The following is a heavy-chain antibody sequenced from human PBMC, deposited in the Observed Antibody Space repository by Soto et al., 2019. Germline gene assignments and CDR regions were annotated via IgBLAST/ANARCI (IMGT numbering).Heavy chain of an antibody. CDR2: ISYDGRNK. J-gene: IGHJ4*02. CDR1: GFTFSSYA. CDR3: AREGAYDFWSGGGPTDFDY. Sequence: QVQLVESGGGVVQPGRSLRLSCAASGFTFSSYAMHWVRQAPGKGLEWVAVISYDGRNKYYADSVKGRFTVSRDNSKNTLYLQVNSLRAEDTAVYYCAREGAYDFWSGGGPTDFDYWGQGTLVTVSS. V-gene: IGHV3-30-3*01. D-gene: IGHD3-3*01.